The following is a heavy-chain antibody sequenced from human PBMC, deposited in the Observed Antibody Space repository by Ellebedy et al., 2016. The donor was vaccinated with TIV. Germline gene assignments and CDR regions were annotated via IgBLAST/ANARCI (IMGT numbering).Heavy chain of an antibody. V-gene: IGHV3-7*03. D-gene: IGHD5-12*01. CDR3: ARGGYSRFDH. CDR1: GFTFSGYW. Sequence: GESLKISCAASGFTFSGYWMTWVRQAPGKGLEWVTKMKEDGSEINYVDSVKGRFTISRDNAKNSLYLQMNSLRAEDTAVYYCARGGYSRFDHWGQGALVIVSS. J-gene: IGHJ4*02. CDR2: MKEDGSEI.